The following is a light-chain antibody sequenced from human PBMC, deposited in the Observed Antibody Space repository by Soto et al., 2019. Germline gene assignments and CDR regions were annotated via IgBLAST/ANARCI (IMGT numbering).Light chain of an antibody. Sequence: EIVLTQSPGTLSLSPGDGATLSCRASQSVSTNYLAWFQQRPGQAPRLLIYGAHIRAIGIADRFKGSGSGTDFTLTISRLEPEDFAVYFCQRYGSSPLITFGQGTRLEIK. CDR2: GAH. CDR3: QRYGSSPLIT. J-gene: IGKJ5*01. CDR1: QSVSTNY. V-gene: IGKV3-20*01.